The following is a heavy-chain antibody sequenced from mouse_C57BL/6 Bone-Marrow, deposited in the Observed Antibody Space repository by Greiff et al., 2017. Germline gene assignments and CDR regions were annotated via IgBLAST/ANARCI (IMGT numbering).Heavy chain of an antibody. Sequence: QVQLQQPGAELVKPGASVKLSCKASGYTFTSYWMHWVKQRPGQGLEWIGMIHPNSGSTNYNEKFKSKATLTVDKSSSTAYMQLISLTSEDSAVYYCARERVTAVWYFDVWGTVTTVSVSS. CDR2: IHPNSGST. CDR3: ARERVTAVWYFDV. D-gene: IGHD2-2*01. V-gene: IGHV1-64*01. CDR1: GYTFTSYW. J-gene: IGHJ1*03.